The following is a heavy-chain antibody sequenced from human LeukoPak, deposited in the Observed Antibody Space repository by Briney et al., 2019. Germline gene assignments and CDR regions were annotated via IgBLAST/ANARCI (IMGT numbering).Heavy chain of an antibody. D-gene: IGHD6-19*01. CDR1: GFTFDDYA. J-gene: IGHJ4*02. V-gene: IGHV3-9*01. CDR3: AKGTRRFPSSGWYAGSDG. Sequence: GRSLRLSCAASGFTFDDYAMHWVRHAPGKGLEWVSGISWNSGSIGYADSVKGRFTISRDNAKNSLYLQMNSLRAEDTALYYWAKGTRRFPSSGWYAGSDGRGQGTLVTVSA. CDR2: ISWNSGSI.